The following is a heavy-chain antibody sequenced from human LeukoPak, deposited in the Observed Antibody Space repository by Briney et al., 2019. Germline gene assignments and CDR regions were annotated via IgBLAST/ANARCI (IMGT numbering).Heavy chain of an antibody. J-gene: IGHJ4*01. Sequence: SETLSLTGAVYGDSFTSYYWSWIRQPPGKGLEWIGQVTHGGGTNYNPSLKSRVTISADTSRNQFSLKLSSVTAADTAVYFCGGGGTIAAAGVDYWGHGTLVTVSS. CDR3: GGGGTIAAAGVDY. CDR1: GDSFTSYY. D-gene: IGHD6-13*01. CDR2: VTHGGGT. V-gene: IGHV4-34*01.